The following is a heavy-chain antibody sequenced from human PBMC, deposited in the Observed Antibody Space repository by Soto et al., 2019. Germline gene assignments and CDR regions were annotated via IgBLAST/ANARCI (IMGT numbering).Heavy chain of an antibody. CDR1: GYTFTSYG. D-gene: IGHD6-25*01. CDR3: ATSYSSAANLDY. J-gene: IGHJ4*02. CDR2: ISDYNGNT. Sequence: GPSVKGSCTATGYTFTSYGISWGRQAPGQGLEWMGWISDYNGNTNYAQKLQGRVTMTTDTSTSTAYMELRSLRSDDTAVYYCATSYSSAANLDYWGQGTLVTVSS. V-gene: IGHV1-18*04.